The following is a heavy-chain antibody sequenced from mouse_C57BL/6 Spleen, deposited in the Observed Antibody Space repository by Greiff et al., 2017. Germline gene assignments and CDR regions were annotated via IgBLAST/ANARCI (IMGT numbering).Heavy chain of an antibody. CDR2: ISSGGGYI. J-gene: IGHJ4*01. D-gene: IGHD1-1*01. V-gene: IGHV5-9-1*02. Sequence: EVKVVESGEGLVKPGGSLKLSCAASGFTFSSYAMSWVRQTPEKRLEWVAYISSGGGYIYYADTVKGRFTISRDNARNTLYLQMSSLKSEDTAMYYCTAFITTPRSAMDYWGQGTSVTVSS. CDR1: GFTFSSYA. CDR3: TAFITTPRSAMDY.